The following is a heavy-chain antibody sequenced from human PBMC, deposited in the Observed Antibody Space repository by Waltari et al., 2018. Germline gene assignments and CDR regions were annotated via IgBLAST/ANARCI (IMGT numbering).Heavy chain of an antibody. V-gene: IGHV4-38-2*01. CDR3: ARHGAMVVTDAFDI. Sequence: QVQLQESGAGLVKPSETLSLTCAVSGYSISSGYYWGWIRQPPGKGLEGMRIIDRSGSTSYNPSLMSRATVSVETPKNQFSRYLSSVAAAETAVYYCARHGAMVVTDAFDIWGQGTMVTVSS. CDR1: GYSISSGYY. CDR2: IDRSGST. J-gene: IGHJ3*02. D-gene: IGHD2-15*01.